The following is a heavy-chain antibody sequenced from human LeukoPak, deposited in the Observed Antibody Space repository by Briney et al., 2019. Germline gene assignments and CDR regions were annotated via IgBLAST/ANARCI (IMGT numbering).Heavy chain of an antibody. CDR3: TTYYYVSSGYPRQYFQH. Sequence: GGSLRLSCTASGFTFGDYAMSWFRQAPGKGLEWVGFIRSRAYGGTTEYAASVKGRFTISRDDSKSIAYLQMSSLKTEDTAVYYCTTYYYVSSGYPRQYFQHWGQGTLVTVSS. J-gene: IGHJ1*01. D-gene: IGHD3-22*01. CDR2: IRSRAYGGTT. V-gene: IGHV3-49*03. CDR1: GFTFGDYA.